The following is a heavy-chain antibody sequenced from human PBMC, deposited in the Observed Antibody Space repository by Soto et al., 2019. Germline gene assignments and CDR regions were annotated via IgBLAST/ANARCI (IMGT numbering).Heavy chain of an antibody. V-gene: IGHV1-8*01. CDR3: ARGPLGITIFGVSTYYYYGMDV. J-gene: IGHJ6*02. CDR1: GYSFTIYD. CDR2: MNANSGNT. D-gene: IGHD3-3*01. Sequence: GASVKVSCKASGYSFTIYDINWVRQATGQGLEWMGWMNANSGNTGYAQKFQGRVTMTRNTSISTAYMELSSLRSEDTAVYYCARGPLGITIFGVSTYYYYGMDVWGQGTTVTVSS.